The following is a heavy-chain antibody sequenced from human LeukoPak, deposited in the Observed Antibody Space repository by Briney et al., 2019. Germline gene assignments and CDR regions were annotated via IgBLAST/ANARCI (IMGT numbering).Heavy chain of an antibody. CDR1: DGSINSYY. D-gene: IGHD1-26*01. J-gene: IGHJ6*02. CDR2: IYYNGNT. V-gene: IGHV4-59*01. CDR3: ARDRDIGTYYYYYGMDV. Sequence: SETLSLTCSVSDGSINSYYWNWIRRPPGKGLEWIGYIYYNGNTNYNPSLKSRLTISVDTSKNQFSLKLSSVTAADTAVYYCARDRDIGTYYYYYGMDVWGQGTTVTVSS.